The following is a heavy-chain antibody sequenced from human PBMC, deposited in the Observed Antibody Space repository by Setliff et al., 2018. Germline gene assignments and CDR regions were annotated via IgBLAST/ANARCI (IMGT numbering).Heavy chain of an antibody. J-gene: IGHJ4*02. CDR2: IIPILGIA. CDR3: ARAKGTSMATQYFDY. V-gene: IGHV1-69*10. CDR1: GGTFSSYA. D-gene: IGHD3-10*01. Sequence: SVKVSCKASGGTFSSYAISWVRQAPGQGLEWMGGIIPILGIANYAQKFQGRVTITTDESTSTAYMELSSLRAEDTAVYYCARAKGTSMATQYFDYWGQGTPVTVSS.